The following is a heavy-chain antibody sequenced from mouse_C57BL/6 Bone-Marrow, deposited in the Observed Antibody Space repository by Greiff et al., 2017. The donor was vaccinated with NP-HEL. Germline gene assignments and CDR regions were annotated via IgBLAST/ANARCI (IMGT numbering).Heavy chain of an antibody. D-gene: IGHD1-1*01. CDR2: IYPGDGDT. V-gene: IGHV1-80*01. CDR3: ARWYYGSSQYYFDY. CDR1: GYAFSSYW. J-gene: IGHJ2*01. Sequence: VQLQQSGAELVKPGASVKISCKASGYAFSSYWMNWVKQRPGKGLEWIGQIYPGDGDTNYNGKFKGKATLTADKSSSTAYMQLSSLTSEDSAVYFCARWYYGSSQYYFDYWGQGTTLTVSS.